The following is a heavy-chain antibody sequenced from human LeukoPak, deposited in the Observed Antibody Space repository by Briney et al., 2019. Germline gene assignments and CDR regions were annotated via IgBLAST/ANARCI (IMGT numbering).Heavy chain of an antibody. CDR3: ARVLSREGYFDY. D-gene: IGHD5-24*01. J-gene: IGHJ4*02. Sequence: ASLKVSCKASGYTFTNYGINWVRQAPEQGLEWMGWISGYNGDINYAQRLQGRVTMTTDTSTSTAYMELRSLSSDDTAVYYCARVLSREGYFDYWGQGTLVTVSS. V-gene: IGHV1-18*01. CDR1: GYTFTNYG. CDR2: ISGYNGDI.